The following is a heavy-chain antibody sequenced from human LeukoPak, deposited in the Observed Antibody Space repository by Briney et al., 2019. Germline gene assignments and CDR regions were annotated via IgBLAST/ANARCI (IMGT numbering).Heavy chain of an antibody. CDR3: ARRWGSGSFDS. Sequence: GESLKISCETSEYNFSDYWIGWVRQMPGKGLEWIGSIYPGDSDTIYSPSFQGQVTISADKSISTAYLQWSSLKASDTAIYYCARRWGSGSFDSWGQGTLVTVSS. CDR1: EYNFSDYW. J-gene: IGHJ4*02. V-gene: IGHV5-51*01. D-gene: IGHD3-10*01. CDR2: IYPGDSDT.